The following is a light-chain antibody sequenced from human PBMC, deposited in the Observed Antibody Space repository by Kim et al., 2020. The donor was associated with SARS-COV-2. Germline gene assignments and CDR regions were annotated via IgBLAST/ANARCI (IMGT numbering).Light chain of an antibody. CDR1: SSNIGAASD. J-gene: IGLJ1*01. Sequence: QSVTISCNGSSSNIGAASDVHWYQHLPGTAPKLLIFGDTTRASGVPGRFSGSKSGTSASLAITGLQAEDEGDYYCHSYDSGLTGYVFGSGTKVTVL. V-gene: IGLV1-40*01. CDR3: HSYDSGLTGYV. CDR2: GDT.